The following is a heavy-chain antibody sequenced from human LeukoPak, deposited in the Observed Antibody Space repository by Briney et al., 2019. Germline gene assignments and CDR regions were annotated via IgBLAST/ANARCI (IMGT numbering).Heavy chain of an antibody. CDR1: GGTFSSYA. V-gene: IGHV1-69*04. D-gene: IGHD6-13*01. CDR2: IIPILGIA. Sequence: SVKVSCKASGGTFSSYAISWVRQAPGQGLEWMGRIIPILGIANYAQKFQGRVTITADKSTSTAYMELSSLRSEDTAVYYCARETYSSSSGDYWGQGTLVTVSS. CDR3: ARETYSSSSGDY. J-gene: IGHJ4*02.